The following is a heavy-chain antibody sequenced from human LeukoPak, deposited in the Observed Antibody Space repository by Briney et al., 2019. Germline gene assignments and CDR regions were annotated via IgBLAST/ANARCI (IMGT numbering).Heavy chain of an antibody. D-gene: IGHD3/OR15-3a*01. J-gene: IGHJ4*02. Sequence: GGSLRLSCAASGFTFSDYYMSWIRQAPGKGLEWLSYISSSGTTIQYADSVKGRFTISRDNAKNSLYLQMNSLRAEDTAVYYCAREERLRWTGYWGQGTLVTVSS. CDR1: GFTFSDYY. CDR3: AREERLRWTGY. V-gene: IGHV3-11*01. CDR2: ISSSGTTI.